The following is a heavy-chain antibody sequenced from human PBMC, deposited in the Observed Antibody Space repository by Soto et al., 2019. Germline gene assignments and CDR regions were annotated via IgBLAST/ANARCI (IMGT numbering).Heavy chain of an antibody. Sequence: ASVKVSCKASGYTFTSYGISWVRQAPGQGLEWMGWISAYNGNTNYAQKLQGRVTMTTDTSTSTAYMELRSLTSDDTAVYFCARGIWVATSASYYFDNWGQGTQVTVSS. D-gene: IGHD5-12*01. V-gene: IGHV1-18*01. CDR1: GYTFTSYG. CDR2: ISAYNGNT. CDR3: ARGIWVATSASYYFDN. J-gene: IGHJ4*02.